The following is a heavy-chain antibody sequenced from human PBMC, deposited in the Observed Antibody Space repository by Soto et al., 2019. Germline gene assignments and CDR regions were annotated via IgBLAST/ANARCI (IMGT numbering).Heavy chain of an antibody. D-gene: IGHD3-9*01. J-gene: IGHJ4*02. V-gene: IGHV2-70*11. CDR2: IDWDDDK. Sequence: SGPTLVNPTQTLTLTCTFSGFSLSTSGMCVSWIRQPPGKALEWLARIDWDDDKYYSTSLKTRLTISKDTSKNQVVLTMTNMDPVDTATYYCARCREGDWLLSIRYFDYWGQGTLVTVAS. CDR1: GFSLSTSGMC. CDR3: ARCREGDWLLSIRYFDY.